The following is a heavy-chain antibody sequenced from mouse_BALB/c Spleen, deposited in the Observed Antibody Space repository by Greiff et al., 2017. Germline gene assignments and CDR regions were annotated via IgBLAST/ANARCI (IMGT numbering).Heavy chain of an antibody. V-gene: IGHV5-17*02. D-gene: IGHD2-3*01. CDR1: GFTFSSFG. CDR3: ARSSDGLDY. CDR2: ISSGSSTI. Sequence: DVMLVESGGGLVQPGGSRKLSCAASGFTFSSFGMHWVRQAPEKGLEWVAYISSGSSTIYYADTVKGRFTISRDNPKNTLFLQMTSLRSEDTAMYYCARSSDGLDYWGQGTTLTVSS. J-gene: IGHJ2*01.